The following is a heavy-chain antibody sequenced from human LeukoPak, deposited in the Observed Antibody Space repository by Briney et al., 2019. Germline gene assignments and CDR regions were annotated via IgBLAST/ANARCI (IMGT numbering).Heavy chain of an antibody. CDR1: GFTFSSYA. CDR2: ISYDGSNK. Sequence: GRSLRLSCAASGFTFSSYAMHWVRQAPGKGLEWVAVISYDGSNKYYADSVKGRFTISRDNSKNTLYLQMNSLRAEDTAVYYCARGWGNIVATIWFYSDDYYYYYMDVWGKGTTVTVSS. V-gene: IGHV3-30*04. J-gene: IGHJ6*03. D-gene: IGHD5-12*01. CDR3: ARGWGNIVATIWFYSDDYYYYYMDV.